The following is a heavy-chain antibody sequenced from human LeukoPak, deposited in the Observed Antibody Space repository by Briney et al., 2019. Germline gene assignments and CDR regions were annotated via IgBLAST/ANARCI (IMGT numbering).Heavy chain of an antibody. Sequence: KPSETLSLTCAVYGGSFSGYYWSWIRQPPGKGLEWIGEINHSGSTNYNPSLKSRVTISVDTSKNQSSLKLSSVTAADTAVYYCARGYSSSWYFRIGWFDPWGQGTLVTVSS. V-gene: IGHV4-34*01. CDR2: INHSGST. D-gene: IGHD6-13*01. CDR1: GGSFSGYY. J-gene: IGHJ5*02. CDR3: ARGYSSSWYFRIGWFDP.